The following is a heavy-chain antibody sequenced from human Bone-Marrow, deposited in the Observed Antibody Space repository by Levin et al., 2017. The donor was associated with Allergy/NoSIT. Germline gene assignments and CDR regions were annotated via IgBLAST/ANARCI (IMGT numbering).Heavy chain of an antibody. J-gene: IGHJ5*02. CDR3: ARDHYRYHEFWSGYSNKLENWLDP. Sequence: PEASVKVSCKASGYDFMYYNVHWVRQAPGQGLEWMGIISPLRGTTSYAQKFQARATVTTDTSTSTVYMDLSGLRSEDTAVYYCARDHYRYHEFWSGYSNKLENWLDPWGQGTLVTVSP. CDR1: GYDFMYYN. CDR2: ISPLRGTT. D-gene: IGHD3-3*01. V-gene: IGHV1-46*01.